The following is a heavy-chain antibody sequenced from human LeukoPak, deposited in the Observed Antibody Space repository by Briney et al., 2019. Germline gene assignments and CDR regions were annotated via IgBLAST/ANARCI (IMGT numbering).Heavy chain of an antibody. CDR1: GFIFSSYG. CDR3: AKDLSKGLLYRRGMYYFDY. CDR2: IRYDGSNK. V-gene: IGHV3-30*02. Sequence: PGGSLRLSCAASGFIFSSYGMHWVRQAPGKGLEWVAFIRYDGSNKYYADSVKGRFTISRDNSKNTLYLQMNSLRAEDTAVYYCAKDLSKGLLYRRGMYYFDYWGQGTLVTVSS. J-gene: IGHJ4*02. D-gene: IGHD3-10*01.